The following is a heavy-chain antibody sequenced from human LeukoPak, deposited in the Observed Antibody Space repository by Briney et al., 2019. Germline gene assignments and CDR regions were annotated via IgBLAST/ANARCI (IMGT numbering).Heavy chain of an antibody. V-gene: IGHV1-18*01. D-gene: IGHD6-19*01. CDR2: ISAYNGNT. J-gene: IGHJ6*02. CDR3: ARTRLAVAGYYYYYGMDV. CDR1: GYTFTSYG. Sequence: ASVKVSCKASGYTFTSYGISWVRQAPGQGLEWMGWISAYNGNTNYAQKLQGRVTMTTDTSTSTAYMELRSLRSDDTAVYYCARTRLAVAGYYYYYGMDVWGQGTTVTVSS.